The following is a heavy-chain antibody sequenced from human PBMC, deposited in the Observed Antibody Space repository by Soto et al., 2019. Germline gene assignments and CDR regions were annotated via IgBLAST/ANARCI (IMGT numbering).Heavy chain of an antibody. J-gene: IGHJ6*02. Sequence: EVQLVESGGGLVKPGGSLRLSCEASGFTLTTYSMNWVRQASGKGLEWVSSISSSSSHIYYADSVKGRFTISRDNARNSLYLQMNRVRAEDTAVYYCVRERGLSSFYGMDVWGQGTTVTVSS. V-gene: IGHV3-21*02. CDR2: ISSSSSHI. CDR3: VRERGLSSFYGMDV. CDR1: GFTLTTYS. D-gene: IGHD3-10*01.